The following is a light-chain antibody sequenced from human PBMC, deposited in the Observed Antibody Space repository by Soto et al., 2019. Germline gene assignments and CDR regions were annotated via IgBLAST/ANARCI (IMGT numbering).Light chain of an antibody. CDR1: SSDVGGYNY. J-gene: IGLJ2*01. CDR2: DVS. Sequence: QSALTQPASVSGSPGQSITISCTGTSSDVGGYNYVSWYQQHPGKAPKLMIYDVSNRPSGVSNRFSGAKSGNTASLTISGLQAEDEADYYCCSYTRSSTHVVFGGGTKVTVL. V-gene: IGLV2-14*03. CDR3: CSYTRSSTHVV.